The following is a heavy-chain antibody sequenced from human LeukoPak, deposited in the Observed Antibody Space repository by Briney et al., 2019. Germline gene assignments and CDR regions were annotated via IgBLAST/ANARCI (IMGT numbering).Heavy chain of an antibody. Sequence: PSETLSLTCAVYGGSFSGYYWSWIRQPPGKGLEWIGEINHSGSTNYNPSLKSRVTISVDTSKNQFSLKLSSVTAADTAVYYCASQFRKSIAAANRRNWFDPWGQGTLVTVPS. CDR2: INHSGST. V-gene: IGHV4-34*01. J-gene: IGHJ5*02. CDR3: ASQFRKSIAAANRRNWFDP. D-gene: IGHD6-13*01. CDR1: GGSFSGYY.